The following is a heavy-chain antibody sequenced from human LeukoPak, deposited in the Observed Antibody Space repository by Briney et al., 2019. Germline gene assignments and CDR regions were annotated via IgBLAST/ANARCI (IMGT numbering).Heavy chain of an antibody. CDR1: GFTVSSNY. D-gene: IGHD3-3*01. J-gene: IGHJ3*02. V-gene: IGHV3-53*01. CDR2: IYSGGST. Sequence: PGGSLRLSCAASGFTVSSNYMSWVRQAPGKGLEWVSVIYSGGSTYYADSVKGRFTISRDNSKNTLYLQMNSLRAEDTAVYYCARDSQRFLRAFDIWGQGTMVTVSS. CDR3: ARDSQRFLRAFDI.